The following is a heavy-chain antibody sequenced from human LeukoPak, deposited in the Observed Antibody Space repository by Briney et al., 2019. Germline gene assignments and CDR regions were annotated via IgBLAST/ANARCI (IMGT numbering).Heavy chain of an antibody. CDR3: AKEGGTYYDFWSGYPVDY. Sequence: GGSLRLSCAASGFTFTDYAMNWVRQAPGKGLEWVSTISGSGTITYYADSVRGRFTISRDNSKNTLYLQMNSLRAEDTAVYYCAKEGGTYYDFWSGYPVDYWGQGTLVTVSS. D-gene: IGHD3-3*01. V-gene: IGHV3-23*01. CDR2: ISGSGTIT. J-gene: IGHJ4*02. CDR1: GFTFTDYA.